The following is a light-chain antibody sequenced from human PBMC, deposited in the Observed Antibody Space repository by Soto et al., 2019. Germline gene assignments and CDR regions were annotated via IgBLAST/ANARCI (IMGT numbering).Light chain of an antibody. CDR3: SAYAGSNIVV. CDR1: SSDVGGYHF. J-gene: IGLJ2*01. Sequence: QSALTQHPSASGSPGQSVTISCTGTSSDVGGYHFVSWYQQHPGKAPKLMIYEVSDRPSGVTDRFSGSKSGNTASLTVSGLHAEYEDDYYCSAYAGSNIVVFGGGTKLTV. V-gene: IGLV2-8*01. CDR2: EVS.